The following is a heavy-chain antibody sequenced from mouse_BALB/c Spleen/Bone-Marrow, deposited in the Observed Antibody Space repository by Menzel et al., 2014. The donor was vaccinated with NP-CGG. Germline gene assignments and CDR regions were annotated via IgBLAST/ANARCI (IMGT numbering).Heavy chain of an antibody. D-gene: IGHD1-1*01. J-gene: IGHJ2*02. V-gene: IGHV1S81*02. CDR2: INPSNGRT. Sequence: QVQLKESGAELVKPGASVKLSCKASGYTFTSYWMHWGKQRPGQGLEWIGEINPSNGRTNYNEKFKSKATLTVDKSSSTAYMQLSSLTSEDSAVYSGARRTSTVVATDYWGQGTSLTVSS. CDR1: GYTFTSYW. CDR3: ARRTSTVVATDY.